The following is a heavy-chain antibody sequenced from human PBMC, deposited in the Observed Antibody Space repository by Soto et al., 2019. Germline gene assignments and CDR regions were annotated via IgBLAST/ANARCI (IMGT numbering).Heavy chain of an antibody. CDR1: GGSISSSSYY. J-gene: IGHJ4*02. D-gene: IGHD2-2*01. CDR2: IYYSGNT. CDR3: ARLIGYCSSTSCYFVY. Sequence: QLQLQESGPGLVKPSETLSLTCTVSGGSISSSSYYWGWIRQPPGKGLEWIGSIYYSGNTYYNPSLKSRVTIYVDTSKNHFYLMLSSVTAADTAVYYCARLIGYCSSTSCYFVYWGQGTLVTVSS. V-gene: IGHV4-39*02.